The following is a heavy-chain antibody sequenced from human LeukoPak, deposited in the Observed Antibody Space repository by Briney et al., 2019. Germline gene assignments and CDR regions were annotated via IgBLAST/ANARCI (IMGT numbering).Heavy chain of an antibody. D-gene: IGHD2-2*01. Sequence: GGSLRLSCAASGFTFSSYGMHWVRQAPGKGLEWVAVVRYDGSNKYYVDSVKGRFTISRDNSKNTVHLQMNSLSAEDTAVYYCARESELVLDYWGQGTLVTVSS. CDR1: GFTFSSYG. CDR2: VRYDGSNK. J-gene: IGHJ4*02. CDR3: ARESELVLDY. V-gene: IGHV3-33*01.